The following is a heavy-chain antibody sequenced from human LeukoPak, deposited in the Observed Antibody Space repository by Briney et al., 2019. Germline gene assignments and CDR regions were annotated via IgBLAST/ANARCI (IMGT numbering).Heavy chain of an antibody. J-gene: IGHJ4*02. Sequence: GGSLRLSCAASGFTFSSYGMHWVRQAPGKGLEWVAVISYDGSNKYYADSVKGRFTISRDNSKNTLYLQMNSLRAEDSAVYYCARRCSSTSCLQYWGQGTLVTVSS. CDR1: GFTFSSYG. CDR2: ISYDGSNK. V-gene: IGHV3-30*03. D-gene: IGHD2-2*01. CDR3: ARRCSSTSCLQY.